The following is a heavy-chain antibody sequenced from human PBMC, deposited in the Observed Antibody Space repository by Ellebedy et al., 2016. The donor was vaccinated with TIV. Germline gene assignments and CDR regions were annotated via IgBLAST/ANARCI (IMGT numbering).Heavy chain of an antibody. Sequence: ASVKVSCKASGGTFSSYAISWVRQAPGQGLEWMAWFNPNTGGTHYAQKFQGRVTMTRDTSISTAYMDLSSLTSDDTAVYYCARAMDSNWNYARVFDYWGLGTLVTVSS. D-gene: IGHD1-7*01. CDR3: ARAMDSNWNYARVFDY. CDR2: FNPNTGGT. J-gene: IGHJ4*02. V-gene: IGHV1-2*02. CDR1: GGTFSSYA.